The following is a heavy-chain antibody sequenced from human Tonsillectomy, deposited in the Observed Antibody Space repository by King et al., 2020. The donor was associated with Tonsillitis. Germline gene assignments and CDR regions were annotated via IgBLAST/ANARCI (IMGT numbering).Heavy chain of an antibody. D-gene: IGHD2-15*01. Sequence: VQLVESGGGLVQPGGSLRLSCAASGFTFSSYAMSWVRQAPGKGLEWVAAISGSGGNTYYADSVKGRYTMFRDNSKNTLSLQMNSLRVEDTAIYYCAKEWSEVGPTWFDPWGQGTLVTVSS. CDR1: GFTFSSYA. CDR3: AKEWSEVGPTWFDP. J-gene: IGHJ5*02. V-gene: IGHV3-23*04. CDR2: ISGSGGNT.